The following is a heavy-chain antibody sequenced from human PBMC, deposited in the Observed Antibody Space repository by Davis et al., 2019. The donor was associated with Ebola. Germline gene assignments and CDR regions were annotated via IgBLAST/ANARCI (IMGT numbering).Heavy chain of an antibody. V-gene: IGHV3-53*01. Sequence: GGSLRLSCAASGFTVSSNYMSWVRQAPGKGLEWVSVIYSGGSTYYADSVKGRFTISRDNSKNTLYLQMNSLRAEDTAVYYCAKDYYYGSGSLRPYYFDYWGQGTLVTVSS. CDR1: GFTVSSNY. D-gene: IGHD3-10*01. CDR3: AKDYYYGSGSLRPYYFDY. J-gene: IGHJ4*02. CDR2: IYSGGST.